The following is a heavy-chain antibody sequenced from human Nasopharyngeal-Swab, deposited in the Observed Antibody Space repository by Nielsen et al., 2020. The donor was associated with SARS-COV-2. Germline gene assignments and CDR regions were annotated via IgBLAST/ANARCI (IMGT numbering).Heavy chain of an antibody. CDR3: ARDRRAAGTGGYFDY. V-gene: IGHV3-30*04. CDR2: ISYDGNNK. Sequence: WIRQPPGKGLEWVAVISYDGNNKYYADSVKGRLSISRDNSKNTLYLQMNSLRAEDTAVYYCARDRRAAGTGGYFDYWGQGTLVTVSS. J-gene: IGHJ4*02. D-gene: IGHD6-13*01.